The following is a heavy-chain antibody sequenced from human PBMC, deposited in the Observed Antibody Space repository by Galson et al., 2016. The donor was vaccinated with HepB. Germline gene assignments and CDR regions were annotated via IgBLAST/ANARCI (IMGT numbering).Heavy chain of an antibody. CDR3: ARDPGALAGTYPYVDL. Sequence: SLRLSCAASGFTFDDHAMHWVRRAPGRGLEWVARITWNSGATGYAASLSGRFTISRDNAKNSLYLHMSRLTAGDSAIYYCARDPGALAGTYPYVDLWGRGAPVTVSP. D-gene: IGHD1-26*01. J-gene: IGHJ2*01. V-gene: IGHV3-9*01. CDR1: GFTFDDHA. CDR2: ITWNSGAT.